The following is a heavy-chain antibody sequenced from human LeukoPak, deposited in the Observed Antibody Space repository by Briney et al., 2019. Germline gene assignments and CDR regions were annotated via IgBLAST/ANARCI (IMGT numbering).Heavy chain of an antibody. V-gene: IGHV1-46*01. CDR2: INPSGGST. CDR1: GYTFTSYY. CDR3: ARDIYRYYYDSSGYYLLY. D-gene: IGHD3-22*01. Sequence: ASVKVSCKASGYTFTSYYMHWVRQAPGQGLEWMGIINPSGGSTSYAQKFQGRVTMTRDMSTSTVYMELSSLRSEDTAVYYCARDIYRYYYDSSGYYLLYWGQGTLVTVSS. J-gene: IGHJ4*02.